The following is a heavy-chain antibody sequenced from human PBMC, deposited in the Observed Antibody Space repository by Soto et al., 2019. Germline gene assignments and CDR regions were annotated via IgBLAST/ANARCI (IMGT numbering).Heavy chain of an antibody. D-gene: IGHD2-15*01. V-gene: IGHV3-23*01. Sequence: GGSLRLSCAASGLSFSTSAMSWVRQAPGKGLEWVSLISASGRSTDYADSVKGRFTISRDNSKSTVYLQMNSLRADDTAVYYCAKDPPSEKLQPDYGMDVWGQGTTVTVSS. J-gene: IGHJ6*02. CDR2: ISASGRST. CDR1: GLSFSTSA. CDR3: AKDPPSEKLQPDYGMDV.